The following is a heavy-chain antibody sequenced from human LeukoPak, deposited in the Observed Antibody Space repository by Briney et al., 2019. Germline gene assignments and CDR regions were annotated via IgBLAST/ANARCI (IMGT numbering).Heavy chain of an antibody. J-gene: IGHJ4*02. V-gene: IGHV4-39*01. CDR3: ARGLRWELRVFDY. Sequence: SETLSLTCTVSGGSISSSSYYWGWIRQPPGKGLEWIGSIYYSGSTYYNPSLKSRVTISVDTSKNQFSLKLSSVTAADTAVYYCARGLRWELRVFDYWGQGTLVTVSS. CDR2: IYYSGST. D-gene: IGHD1-26*01. CDR1: GGSISSSSYY.